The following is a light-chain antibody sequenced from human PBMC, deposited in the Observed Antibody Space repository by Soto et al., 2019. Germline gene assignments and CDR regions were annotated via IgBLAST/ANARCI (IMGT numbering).Light chain of an antibody. J-gene: IGKJ4*01. CDR3: QQYNSYSGLT. CDR2: DAS. V-gene: IGKV1-5*01. Sequence: DIQLTQSPSTLSASVGDRVTITCRASQSISGWLAWYQQKPGKAPKLLIYDASSLEGGVPSRFSGSGSGTEFTLPISSLQPDDFATYYCQQYNSYSGLTFGGGTKVEIK. CDR1: QSISGW.